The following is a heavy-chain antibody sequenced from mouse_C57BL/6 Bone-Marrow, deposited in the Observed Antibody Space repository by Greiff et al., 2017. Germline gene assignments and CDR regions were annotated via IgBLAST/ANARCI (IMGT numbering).Heavy chain of an antibody. CDR3: ARGAYDGYPGQLRPRGDYFDY. J-gene: IGHJ2*01. CDR2: IHPSDSDT. CDR1: GYTFTSYW. Sequence: QVQLQQPGAELVKPGASVKVSCKASGYTFTSYWMHWVKQRPGQGLEWIGRIHPSDSDTNYNQKFKGKATLTVDKSSSTAYMQLSSLTSEDSAVYYCARGAYDGYPGQLRPRGDYFDYWGQGTTLTVSS. V-gene: IGHV1-74*01. D-gene: IGHD2-3*01.